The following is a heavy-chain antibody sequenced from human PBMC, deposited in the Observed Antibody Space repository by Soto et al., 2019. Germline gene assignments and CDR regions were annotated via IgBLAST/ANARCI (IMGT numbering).Heavy chain of an antibody. Sequence: GASVKVSCKASGYTFTSYDINWVRQATGQGLEWMGWMNPNSGNTGYAQKFQGRVTMTRNTSISTAYMELSSLRSEDTAVYYCARGLRTGTRKNNWFDPWGQGTLVTVSS. CDR1: GYTFTSYD. V-gene: IGHV1-8*01. CDR3: ARGLRTGTRKNNWFDP. J-gene: IGHJ5*02. D-gene: IGHD1-7*01. CDR2: MNPNSGNT.